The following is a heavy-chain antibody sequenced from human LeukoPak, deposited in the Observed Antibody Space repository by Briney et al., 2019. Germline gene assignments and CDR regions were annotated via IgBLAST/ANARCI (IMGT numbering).Heavy chain of an antibody. CDR3: ARHMRLFWYFQH. J-gene: IGHJ1*01. CDR2: IYHSGST. V-gene: IGHV4-38-2*01. Sequence: PSETVSLTCAVSGYSISGGYYWGWIRQPPGKGLEWIGSIYHSGSTYYNPSLKSRVTISVDTSKNQFSLKLSSVTAADTAVYYCARHMRLFWYFQHWGQGTLVTVSS. D-gene: IGHD3-22*01. CDR1: GYSISGGYY.